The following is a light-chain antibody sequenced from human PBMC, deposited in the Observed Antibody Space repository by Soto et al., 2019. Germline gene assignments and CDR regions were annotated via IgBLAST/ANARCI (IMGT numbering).Light chain of an antibody. CDR1: RVICAG. J-gene: IGKJ1*01. CDR3: LQQTGYPWT. CDR2: AAS. V-gene: IGKV1-17*01. Sequence: DIQMTQSPSSLSASVEDRVTITCRASRVICAGLGWYQQKPWRAPKRLIYAASTLQSGVPSRFSGSGSGTEFSLTISSLHPEDSATYYCLQQTGYPWTFGQGTKVEIK.